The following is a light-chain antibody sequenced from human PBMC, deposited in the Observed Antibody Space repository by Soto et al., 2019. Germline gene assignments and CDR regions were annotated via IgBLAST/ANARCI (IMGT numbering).Light chain of an antibody. CDR2: EVR. J-gene: IGLJ1*01. CDR3: SSYTSSTTLEV. Sequence: QSVLTQPASVSGSPGQSITFSCTGTTSDIGGYNYVSWYQQHPGKAPKLMIYEVRNRPSGVSNRFSGSKSGDTASLTISGLQAEDEADYYCSSYTSSTTLEVFGTGTKLTVL. V-gene: IGLV2-14*01. CDR1: TSDIGGYNY.